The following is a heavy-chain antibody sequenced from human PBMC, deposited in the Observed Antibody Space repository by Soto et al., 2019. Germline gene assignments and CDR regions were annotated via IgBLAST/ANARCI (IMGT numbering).Heavy chain of an antibody. CDR1: GFTFSSYG. CDR3: AKDFGGYSGYDFDH. Sequence: GGSLRLSCAASGFTFSSYGMNWVRQAPGKGLEWVSGISGDGGSTVYAHSVKGRFTISRDNSKNTLYVQMNSLRVEDTAVYYCAKDFGGYSGYDFDHWGQGTLVTVSS. CDR2: ISGDGGST. J-gene: IGHJ4*02. V-gene: IGHV3-23*01. D-gene: IGHD5-12*01.